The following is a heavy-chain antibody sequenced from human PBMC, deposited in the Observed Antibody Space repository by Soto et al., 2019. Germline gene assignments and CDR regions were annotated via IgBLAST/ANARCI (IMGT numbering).Heavy chain of an antibody. V-gene: IGHV1-46*03. CDR2: INPSGGST. Sequence: ASVKVSCKASGYTFTSYDINWVRQAPGQGLEWMRIINPSGGSTSYAQKFQGRVTMTRDTSTSTVYMELSSLRSEDTAVYYCARDSCSSTSCYRPLHYYYYMDVWGKGTTVTVSS. CDR3: ARDSCSSTSCYRPLHYYYYMDV. J-gene: IGHJ6*03. CDR1: GYTFTSYD. D-gene: IGHD2-2*02.